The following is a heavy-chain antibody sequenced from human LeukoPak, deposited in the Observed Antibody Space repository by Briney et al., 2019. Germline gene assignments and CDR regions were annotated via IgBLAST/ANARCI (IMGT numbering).Heavy chain of an antibody. CDR2: INPNSGGT. Sequence: ASVKVSCKASGYTFTGYYMHWVRQAPGQGLEWMGRINPNSGGTNYAQKFQGRVTMTRDTSISTAYMELSRLRSDDTAVYYCARDRWVGEYSGDYWGQGTLVTVSS. D-gene: IGHD3-10*01. CDR3: ARDRWVGEYSGDY. J-gene: IGHJ4*02. V-gene: IGHV1-2*06. CDR1: GYTFTGYY.